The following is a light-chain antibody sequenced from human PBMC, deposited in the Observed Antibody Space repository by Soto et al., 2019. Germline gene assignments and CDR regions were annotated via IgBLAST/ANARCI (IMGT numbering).Light chain of an antibody. CDR3: QQYGSSGT. V-gene: IGKV3-20*01. J-gene: IGKJ1*01. CDR1: QIVNTFY. Sequence: EVVLSQSTGTLSLSPGESATLSCRASQIVNTFYLAWYQQKPGQAPRLLIYGASSRATGIPDRFSGSGSGTDFTLTISRLEPEDFAVYYCQQYGSSGTFGQGTKV. CDR2: GAS.